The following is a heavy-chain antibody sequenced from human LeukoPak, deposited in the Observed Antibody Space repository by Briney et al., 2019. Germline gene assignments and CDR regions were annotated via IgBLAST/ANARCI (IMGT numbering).Heavy chain of an antibody. V-gene: IGHV4-38-2*01. CDR2: ICHSGST. J-gene: IGHJ5*02. Sequence: SETLSLTCAVSGYSISSGYYWGWIRQPPGKGLEWIGSICHSGSTYYNPSLKSRVTISVDTSKNQFSLKLSSVTAADTAVYYCARLRHYYGSGSFNWFDPWGQGTLVTVSS. D-gene: IGHD3-10*01. CDR3: ARLRHYYGSGSFNWFDP. CDR1: GYSISSGYY.